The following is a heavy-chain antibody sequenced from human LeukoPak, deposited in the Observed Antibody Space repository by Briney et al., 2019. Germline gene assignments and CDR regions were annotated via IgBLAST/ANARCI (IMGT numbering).Heavy chain of an antibody. CDR2: INSDGSAT. D-gene: IGHD6-19*01. CDR3: ARPETQYSSGLDGFDI. V-gene: IGHV3-74*01. Sequence: QPGGSLRLSCAASGFTFSDFWMHWVRQAPGKGLVYVSRINSDGSATNYADSVKGRFTISRDNSKNTLYLQMNSLRAEDTAVYYCARPETQYSSGLDGFDIWGQGTMVTVSS. CDR1: GFTFSDFW. J-gene: IGHJ3*02.